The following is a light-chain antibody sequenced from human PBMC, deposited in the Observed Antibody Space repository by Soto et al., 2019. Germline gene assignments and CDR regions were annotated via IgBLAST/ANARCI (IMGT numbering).Light chain of an antibody. CDR3: QSYDTSLSGLV. V-gene: IGLV1-40*01. Sequence: QSALTQPPSVSGAPGQKVTISCTGSSSNIGAGYDVHWYQQLPGIAPKLLVYGNTNRPSGVPDRFSGSRSGTSASLAITGLHDEDEADYYCQSYDTSLSGLVFGGGTQLTVL. CDR2: GNT. CDR1: SSNIGAGYD. J-gene: IGLJ2*01.